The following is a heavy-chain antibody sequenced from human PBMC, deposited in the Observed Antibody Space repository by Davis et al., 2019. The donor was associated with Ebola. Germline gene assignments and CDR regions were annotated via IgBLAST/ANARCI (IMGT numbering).Heavy chain of an antibody. CDR2: IDTANGNK. Sequence: ASVKVSCKASGYTFTGYYMHWLRQAPGQRLEWMGWIDTANGNKKYSEKFQGRVTITRDTSASTAYMELSSLRSEDTAVYYCARDVYWFDPWGQGTLVTVSS. CDR1: GYTFTGYY. V-gene: IGHV1-3*04. CDR3: ARDVYWFDP. J-gene: IGHJ5*02.